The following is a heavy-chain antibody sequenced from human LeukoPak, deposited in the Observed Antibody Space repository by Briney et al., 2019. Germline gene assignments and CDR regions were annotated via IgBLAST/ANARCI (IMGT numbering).Heavy chain of an antibody. Sequence: ASVKVSCKASGYTFTSYYMHWVRQAPGQGLEWMGIINPGGGSTSYAQKFQGRVTMTRDTSTSTVYMELSSLRSEDTAVYYCARDLYYYDSSGYQDYWGQGTLVTVSS. CDR3: ARDLYYYDSSGYQDY. CDR1: GYTFTSYY. V-gene: IGHV1-46*01. D-gene: IGHD3-22*01. J-gene: IGHJ4*02. CDR2: INPGGGST.